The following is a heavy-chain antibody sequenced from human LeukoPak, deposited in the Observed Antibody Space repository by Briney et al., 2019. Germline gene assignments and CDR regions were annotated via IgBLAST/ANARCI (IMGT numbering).Heavy chain of an antibody. J-gene: IGHJ4*02. D-gene: IGHD3-10*01. CDR2: IHKNAIT. CDR3: AKDVKMFRGPMIMRHFDY. V-gene: IGHV3-66*03. Sequence: ETLSLTCAVYGGSFSGYYWTWVRQAPGKGLEWVSVIHKNAITYHADTVKGRFTISRDNSKNTLYLQMNSVRVEDTAVYFCAKDVKMFRGPMIMRHFDYWGQGTLVTVSS. CDR1: GGSFSGYY.